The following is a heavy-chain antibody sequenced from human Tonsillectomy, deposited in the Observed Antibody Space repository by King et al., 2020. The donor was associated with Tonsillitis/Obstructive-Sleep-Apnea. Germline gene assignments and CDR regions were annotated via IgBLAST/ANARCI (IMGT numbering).Heavy chain of an antibody. CDR3: AHLGDDSGSYYTTHFDY. V-gene: IGHV2-5*02. CDR2: IYWDDDK. D-gene: IGHD3-10*01. CDR1: GFSLSTNAVG. J-gene: IGHJ4*02. Sequence: TLKESGPTLVKPTQTLTLTCTFSGFSLSTNAVGVGWIRQPPGKALEWLALIYWDDDKRYSPSLKSRVTITRDISKNQAVLTMTNMDPVDTATYYCAHLGDDSGSYYTTHFDYWGQGTLVTVSS.